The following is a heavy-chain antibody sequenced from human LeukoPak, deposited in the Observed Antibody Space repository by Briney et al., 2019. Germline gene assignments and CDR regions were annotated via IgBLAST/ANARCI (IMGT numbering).Heavy chain of an antibody. Sequence: KTSETLSLICTVSGGSITNTNLYWGWIRQPPGKGLEWIGSVYSSGDTYYNPSLESRVTISIDTSSNQFSLKLSSVTAADTAVYYCAGPNSNSRFAYWGQGTLVTVSS. D-gene: IGHD1-1*01. CDR3: AGPNSNSRFAY. CDR1: GGSITNTNLY. V-gene: IGHV4-39*01. J-gene: IGHJ4*02. CDR2: VYSSGDT.